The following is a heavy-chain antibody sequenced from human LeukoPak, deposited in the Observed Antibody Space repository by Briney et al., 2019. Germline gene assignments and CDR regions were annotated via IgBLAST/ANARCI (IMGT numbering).Heavy chain of an antibody. CDR1: GYTFTSYD. J-gene: IGHJ5*02. CDR3: ARGYCSGGSCYWFDP. Sequence: RASVKVSCKASGYTFTSYDINWVRQAPGQGLEWMGWINPNSDVTNYAQKFQGRVTMTRDMSTSTVYMELSSLRSEDTAVYYCARGYCSGGSCYWFDPWGQGTLVTVSS. CDR2: INPNSDVT. D-gene: IGHD2-15*01. V-gene: IGHV1-8*02.